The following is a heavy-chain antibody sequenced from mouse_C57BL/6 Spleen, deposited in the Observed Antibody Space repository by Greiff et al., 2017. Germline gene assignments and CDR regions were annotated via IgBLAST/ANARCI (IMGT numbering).Heavy chain of an antibody. CDR3: ASRVYDGYYVYDFDY. V-gene: IGHV1-42*01. CDR2: INPSTGGT. CDR1: GYSFTGYY. Sequence: VQLQQSGPELVKPGASVKISCKASGYSFTGYYMNWVKQSPEKSLEWIGEINPSTGGTTYNQKFKAKATLTVDKSSSTAYMQLKSLTSEDSAVYYCASRVYDGYYVYDFDYWGQGTTLTVSS. J-gene: IGHJ2*01. D-gene: IGHD2-3*01.